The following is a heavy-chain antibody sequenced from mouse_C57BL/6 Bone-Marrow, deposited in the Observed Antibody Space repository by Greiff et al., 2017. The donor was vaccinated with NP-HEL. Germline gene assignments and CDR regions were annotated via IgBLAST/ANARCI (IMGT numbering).Heavy chain of an antibody. CDR2: ISSGGSYT. D-gene: IGHD2-4*01. CDR1: GFTFSSYG. J-gene: IGHJ3*01. Sequence: EVKLQESGGDLVKPGGSLKLSCAASGFTFSSYGMSWVRQTPDKRLEWVATISSGGSYTYYPDSVKGRFTISRDNAKNTLYLQMSSLKSEDTAMYYCASQIYYDYDGLAYWGQGTLVTVSA. CDR3: ASQIYYDYDGLAY. V-gene: IGHV5-6*01.